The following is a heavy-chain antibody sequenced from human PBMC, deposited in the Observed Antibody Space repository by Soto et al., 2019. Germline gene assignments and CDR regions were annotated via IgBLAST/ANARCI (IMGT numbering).Heavy chain of an antibody. CDR3: ARDPPLSMIVVVGVDDF. J-gene: IGHJ4*02. CDR2: ISSSSSFI. D-gene: IGHD3-22*01. CDR1: GFTFSNEN. Sequence: EVALVESGGGLVKPGGSLRISCAASGFTFSNENMNWVRQAPGKGLEWVSSISSSSSFINYADSVKGRFTISRNNDKSSLYLQMNSLRAEDTAVYYCARDPPLSMIVVVGVDDFWGQGTLVTVSS. V-gene: IGHV3-21*01.